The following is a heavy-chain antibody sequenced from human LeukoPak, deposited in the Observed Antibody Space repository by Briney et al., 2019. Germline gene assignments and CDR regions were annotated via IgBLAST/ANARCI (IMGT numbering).Heavy chain of an antibody. V-gene: IGHV4-4*07. CDR2: IYTSGST. CDR1: GGSISSYY. J-gene: IGHJ4*02. CDR3: AREAGSYDFWSGYYKFDY. Sequence: SETLSLTCTVSGGSISSYYWSWIRQPARKGQEWIGRIYTSGSTNYNPSLKSRVTMSVDTSKNQFSLKLSSVTAADTAVYYCAREAGSYDFWSGYYKFDYWGQGTLVTVSS. D-gene: IGHD3-3*01.